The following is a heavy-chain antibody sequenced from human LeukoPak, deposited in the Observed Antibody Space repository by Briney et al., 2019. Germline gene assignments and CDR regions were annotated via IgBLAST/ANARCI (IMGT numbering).Heavy chain of an antibody. D-gene: IGHD3-3*01. CDR2: ISGSGGST. CDR1: GFAFSSYA. V-gene: IGHV3-23*01. J-gene: IGHJ3*02. CDR3: ARNPSTTIFGVVIHAFDI. Sequence: LSGGSLRLSCAASGFAFSSYAMSWVRQAPGKGLEWVSAISGSGGSTYYADSVKGRFTISRDNAKNSLYLQMNSLRAEDTAVYYCARNPSTTIFGVVIHAFDIWGQGTMVTVSS.